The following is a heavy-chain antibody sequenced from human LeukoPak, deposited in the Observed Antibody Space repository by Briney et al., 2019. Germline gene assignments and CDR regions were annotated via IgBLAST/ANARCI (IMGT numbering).Heavy chain of an antibody. Sequence: GGSLRLSCAASGFTFSSYGMHWVRQAPGKGLEWVAFIRYDGSNKYYADSVKGRFTISRDNSKNTLYLQMSSLRAEDTAVYYCASGEMATVDYWGQGTLVTVSS. CDR1: GFTFSSYG. V-gene: IGHV3-30*02. D-gene: IGHD5-24*01. CDR3: ASGEMATVDY. J-gene: IGHJ4*02. CDR2: IRYDGSNK.